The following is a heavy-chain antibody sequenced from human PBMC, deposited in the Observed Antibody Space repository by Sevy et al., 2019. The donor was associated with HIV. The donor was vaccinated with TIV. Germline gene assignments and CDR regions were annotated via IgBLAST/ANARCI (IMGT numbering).Heavy chain of an antibody. J-gene: IGHJ4*02. Sequence: GGSLRLSCEGSGFIFNSYWMSWVRQAPGKGLEWVANIKEDGSEENYVDSLKGRFTISRDNAKNSVYLEMNSLRVEDTAVYFCASEYSFAAFFDYWGQGTRVTVSS. CDR3: ASEYSFAAFFDY. V-gene: IGHV3-7*01. D-gene: IGHD5-12*01. CDR1: GFIFNSYW. CDR2: IKEDGSEE.